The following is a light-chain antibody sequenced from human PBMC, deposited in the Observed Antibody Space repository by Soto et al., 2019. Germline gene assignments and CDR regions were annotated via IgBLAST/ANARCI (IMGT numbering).Light chain of an antibody. CDR3: QQIYVAPVT. Sequence: DIQMTQSPSSLSASVGDRVTITCRASQSISSCLNWYQQKPGKAPKLLIYAASNLQSGVPSRFSGSESGTDFILTISSLQPEDFATYYCQQIYVAPVTFGQGTKVEI. CDR2: AAS. J-gene: IGKJ1*01. V-gene: IGKV1-39*01. CDR1: QSISSC.